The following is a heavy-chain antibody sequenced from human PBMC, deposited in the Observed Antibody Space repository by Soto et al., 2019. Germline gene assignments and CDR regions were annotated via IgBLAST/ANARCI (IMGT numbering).Heavy chain of an antibody. V-gene: IGHV3-30*12. Sequence: PGGSLRLSCAASGFTFGTYAMHWVRQAPGKGLEWVAVINCNGSNRYYGDSVKGRFTISRDNSKNMLFLQINSLRDDDSAVYYCAKRPASIITFDYWGQGTPVTVSS. CDR1: GFTFGTYA. CDR2: INCNGSNR. CDR3: AKRPASIITFDY. D-gene: IGHD2-2*01. J-gene: IGHJ4*02.